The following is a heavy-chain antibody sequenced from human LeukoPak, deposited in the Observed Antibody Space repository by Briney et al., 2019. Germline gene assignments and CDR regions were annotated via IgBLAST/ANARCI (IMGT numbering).Heavy chain of an antibody. CDR1: GGSISSGGYY. Sequence: PSETLSLTCTVSGGSISSGGYYWSWIRQHPGKGLEWIGYIYYSGSTNYNPSLKSRVTMSVDTSKNQFSLKLSSVTAADTAVYYCAREYSPRITIFGVVNFDAFDIWGQGTMVTVSS. D-gene: IGHD3-3*01. V-gene: IGHV4-61*08. CDR3: AREYSPRITIFGVVNFDAFDI. CDR2: IYYSGST. J-gene: IGHJ3*02.